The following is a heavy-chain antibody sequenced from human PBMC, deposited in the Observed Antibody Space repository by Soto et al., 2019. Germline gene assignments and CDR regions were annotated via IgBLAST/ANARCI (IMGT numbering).Heavy chain of an antibody. CDR3: ARVRVIRMNWFDP. V-gene: IGHV4-31*03. J-gene: IGHJ5*02. CDR2: IYYSGST. D-gene: IGHD3-16*02. CDR1: GGSISSGGYY. Sequence: PSETLSLTCTVSGGSISSGGYYWSWIRQHPGKGLEWIGYIYYSGSTYYNPSLKSRVTISVDTSKNQFSLKLSSVTAADTAVYYCARVRVIRMNWFDPWGQGXLVTVYS.